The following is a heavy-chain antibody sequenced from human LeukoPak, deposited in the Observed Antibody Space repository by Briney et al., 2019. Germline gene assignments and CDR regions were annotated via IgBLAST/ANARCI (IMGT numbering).Heavy chain of an antibody. D-gene: IGHD3-3*01. Sequence: GGSLRLSCAASQFTFSDYTMNWVRRAPGKGLEWVSSISTRSDYIYYAESVKGRFTISRDNAKNSLYLQTNSLRAEDTAVYYCARYVYGVVTSFDYWGQGTLVTVSS. CDR3: ARYVYGVVTSFDY. CDR2: ISTRSDYI. CDR1: QFTFSDYT. J-gene: IGHJ4*02. V-gene: IGHV3-21*01.